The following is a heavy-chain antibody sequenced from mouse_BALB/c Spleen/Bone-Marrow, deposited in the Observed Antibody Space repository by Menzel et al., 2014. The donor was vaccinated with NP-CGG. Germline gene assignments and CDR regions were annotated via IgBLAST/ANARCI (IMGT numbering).Heavy chain of an antibody. V-gene: IGHV1S81*02. CDR1: GYTFTSYW. CDR3: ARTTTVVATYYFDY. CDR2: INPSNGRT. D-gene: IGHD1-1*01. J-gene: IGHJ2*01. Sequence: VQLQQSGAELVKPGASVKLSCKASGYTFTSYWMHWVKQRPGQGLEWIGEINPSNGRTNYNEEFKSKATLTVDKSSSTAYMQLSSLTSEDSAVYYCARTTTVVATYYFDYWGQGTTLTVSS.